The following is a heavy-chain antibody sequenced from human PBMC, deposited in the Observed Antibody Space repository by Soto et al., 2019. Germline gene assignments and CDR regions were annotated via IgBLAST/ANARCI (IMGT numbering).Heavy chain of an antibody. J-gene: IGHJ4*02. CDR1: GFTFSSYV. Sequence: GGSLRLSCAASGFTFSSYVMSWVRQAPGKGLEWVSAISGSGGSTYYADSVKGRFTISRDNSKNTLYLQMNSLRAEDTAVYYCAKDQVPTYYYGSGSYDYWGRGTLVTVSS. CDR3: AKDQVPTYYYGSGSYDY. CDR2: ISGSGGST. V-gene: IGHV3-23*01. D-gene: IGHD3-10*01.